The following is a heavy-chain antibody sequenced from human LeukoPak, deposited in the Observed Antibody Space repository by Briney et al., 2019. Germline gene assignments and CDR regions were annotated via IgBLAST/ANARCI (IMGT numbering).Heavy chain of an antibody. V-gene: IGHV4-39*01. J-gene: IGHJ4*02. CDR2: IYYSGST. CDR1: GGSISSSSYY. Sequence: PSETLSLTCTVSGGSISSSSYYWGWIRQPPGKGLEWIGSIYYSGSTYYNPSLKSRVTISVDTSKNQFSLKLSAVTAADTAVYYGARHPPIAAAGTNWGQGTLVTVSS. CDR3: ARHPPIAAAGTN. D-gene: IGHD6-13*01.